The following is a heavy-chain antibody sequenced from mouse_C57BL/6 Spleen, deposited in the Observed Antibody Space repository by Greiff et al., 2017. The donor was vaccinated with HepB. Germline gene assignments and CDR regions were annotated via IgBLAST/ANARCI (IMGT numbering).Heavy chain of an antibody. CDR3: ARDKLGRFDY. D-gene: IGHD4-1*01. CDR1: GFTFSDFY. CDR2: SRNKANDYTT. J-gene: IGHJ2*01. Sequence: EVMLVESGGGLVQSGRSLRLSCATSGFTFSDFYMEWVRQAPGKGLEWIAASRNKANDYTTEYSASVKGRFIVSRDTSQSILYLQMNALRAEDTAIYYCARDKLGRFDYWGQGTTLTVSS. V-gene: IGHV7-1*01.